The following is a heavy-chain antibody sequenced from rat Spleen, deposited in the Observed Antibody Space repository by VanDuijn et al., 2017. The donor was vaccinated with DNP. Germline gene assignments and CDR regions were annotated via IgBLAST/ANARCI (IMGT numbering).Heavy chain of an antibody. CDR2: ISYDGGST. J-gene: IGHJ3*01. Sequence: EVQLVESGGGLVQPGRSLKLSCAASGFTFSDYYMAWVRQAPTKGLEWVASISYDGGSTYHRDSVKGRFTISRDNTKSSLYLQLDSLRSEDTATYYCITSGSTGVFAYWGQGTLVTVSS. CDR1: GFTFSDYY. CDR3: ITSGSTGVFAY. V-gene: IGHV5-20*01. D-gene: IGHD1-11*01.